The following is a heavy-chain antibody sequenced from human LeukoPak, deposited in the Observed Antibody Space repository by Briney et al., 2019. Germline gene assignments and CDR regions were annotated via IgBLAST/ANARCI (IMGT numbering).Heavy chain of an antibody. CDR3: AGSKYYYDSSGYKTGYYYHGMDV. CDR2: IYTSGST. Sequence: PSETLSLTCTVSGGSISSGSYYWSWIRQPAGKGLEWIGRIYTSGSTNYNPSLKSRVTISVDTSKNQFSLKLSSVTAADTAVYYCAGSKYYYDSSGYKTGYYYHGMDVWGQGTTVTVSS. J-gene: IGHJ6*02. V-gene: IGHV4-61*02. CDR1: GGSISSGSYY. D-gene: IGHD3-22*01.